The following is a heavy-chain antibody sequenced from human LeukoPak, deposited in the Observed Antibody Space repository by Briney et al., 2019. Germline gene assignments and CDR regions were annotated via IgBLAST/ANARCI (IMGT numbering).Heavy chain of an antibody. V-gene: IGHV3-23*01. CDR3: ARNYHGSGSYYERFDP. J-gene: IGHJ5*02. D-gene: IGHD3-10*01. CDR1: GFTFSSYA. CDR2: ISGSGGST. Sequence: GGSLRLSCAASGFTFSSYAMSWVRQAPGKGLEWVSAISGSGGSTYYADSVKGRFTISRDNSKNTLYLQMNSLRAEDTAVYYCARNYHGSGSYYERFDPWGQGTLVTVSS.